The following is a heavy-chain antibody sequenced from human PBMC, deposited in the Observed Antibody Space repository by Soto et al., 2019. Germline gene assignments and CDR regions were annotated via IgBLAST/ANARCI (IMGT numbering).Heavy chain of an antibody. CDR2: ISYDGSNN. J-gene: IGHJ4*02. V-gene: IGHV3-30*18. Sequence: RGSLRLSCAASGFIFSSYGMHWVRQAPGKGLEWLAVISYDGSNNYYAESVKGRFTISRGNSKNTLYLQMNSLRAEDTAVYYCAKTYFYDSTGHFDYCGQGAMATVST. CDR1: GFIFSSYG. CDR3: AKTYFYDSTGHFDY. D-gene: IGHD3-22*01.